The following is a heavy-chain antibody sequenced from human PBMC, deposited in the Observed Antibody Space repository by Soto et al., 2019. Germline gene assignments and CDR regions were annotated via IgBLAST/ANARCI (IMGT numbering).Heavy chain of an antibody. D-gene: IGHD3-10*01. CDR1: GYTFTSYA. Sequence: ASVKVSCKASGYTFTSYAMHWVRQAPGQRLEWMGWINAGNGNTKYSQKFQGRVTITRDTSASTAYMELSSLRSEDTAVYYCARVAESHYYGSGSLNYWSQGTPVTVSS. CDR3: ARVAESHYYGSGSLNY. J-gene: IGHJ4*02. V-gene: IGHV1-3*01. CDR2: INAGNGNT.